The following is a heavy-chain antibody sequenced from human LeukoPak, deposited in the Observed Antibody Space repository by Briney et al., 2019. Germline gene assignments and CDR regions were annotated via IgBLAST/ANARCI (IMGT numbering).Heavy chain of an antibody. J-gene: IGHJ5*02. Sequence: SETLSLTCAVYGGSFSGYYWSWIRQPPGKGLEWIGEINHSGSTNYNPSLKSRVTISVDTSKNQFSLKLSSVTAADTAVYYCATGGQLRLGELSFNWFDPWGQGTLVTVSS. D-gene: IGHD3-16*02. CDR3: ATGGQLRLGELSFNWFDP. CDR2: INHSGST. V-gene: IGHV4-34*01. CDR1: GGSFSGYY.